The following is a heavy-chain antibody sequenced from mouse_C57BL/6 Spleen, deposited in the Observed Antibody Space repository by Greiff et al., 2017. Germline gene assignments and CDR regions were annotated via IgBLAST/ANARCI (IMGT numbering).Heavy chain of an antibody. Sequence: EVKLVESEGGLVQPGSSMKLSCTASGFTFSDYYMAWVRQVPEKGLEWVANINYDGSSTYYLDSLKSRFIISRDNAKNILYLQMSSLKSEDTATYYCAREAADYSNYGLYWYFDGWGTGTTVTVAS. CDR2: INYDGSST. CDR3: AREAADYSNYGLYWYFDG. D-gene: IGHD2-5*01. V-gene: IGHV5-16*01. CDR1: GFTFSDYY. J-gene: IGHJ1*03.